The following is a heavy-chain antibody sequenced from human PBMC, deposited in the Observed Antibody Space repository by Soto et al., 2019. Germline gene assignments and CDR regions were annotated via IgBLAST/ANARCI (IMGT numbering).Heavy chain of an antibody. D-gene: IGHD3-9*01. CDR1: GGSFSGYY. Sequence: QVQLQQWGAGPLRPLETLSLTCGVSGGSFSGYYWAWIRQSPGKGLEWIGEINDRGSINYNPSLKSRVSISVDTSKYHYSLNRRSVTAADTAVYYCARESHDILTGPPWVWYFDLWGRGTLVTVSS. CDR3: ARESHDILTGPPWVWYFDL. V-gene: IGHV4-34*01. J-gene: IGHJ2*01. CDR2: INDRGSI.